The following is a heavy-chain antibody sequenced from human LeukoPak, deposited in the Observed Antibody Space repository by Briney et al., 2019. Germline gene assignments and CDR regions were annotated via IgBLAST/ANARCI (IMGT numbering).Heavy chain of an antibody. Sequence: GGSLRLSCVASGFPFSSYWMTWVRQAPGKGLEWVANIKQDGSKKSYVDSVKGRFTISRDNAKNSLYLQMNSLRAEDTAIYYCTRVGYIDEGIDHWGQGTLVTVSS. D-gene: IGHD5-24*01. CDR1: GFPFSSYW. J-gene: IGHJ4*02. V-gene: IGHV3-7*04. CDR2: IKQDGSKK. CDR3: TRVGYIDEGIDH.